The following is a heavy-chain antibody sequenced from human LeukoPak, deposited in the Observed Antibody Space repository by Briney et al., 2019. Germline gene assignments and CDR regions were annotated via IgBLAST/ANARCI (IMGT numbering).Heavy chain of an antibody. CDR1: GGTFSSYA. J-gene: IGHJ5*02. CDR2: IIPIFGTA. D-gene: IGHD3-22*01. Sequence: ASVKVSCKASGGTFSSYAISWVRQAPGQGLEWMGGIIPIFGTANYAQKFQGRVTITTDESTSTAYMELSSLRSEDTAVYYCASAYYYASREKGWFDPWGQGTLVTVSS. CDR3: ASAYYYASREKGWFDP. V-gene: IGHV1-69*05.